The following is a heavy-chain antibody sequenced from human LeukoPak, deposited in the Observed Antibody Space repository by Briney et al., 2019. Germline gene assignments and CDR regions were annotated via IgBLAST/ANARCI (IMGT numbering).Heavy chain of an antibody. J-gene: IGHJ6*02. Sequence: GESLRISCKGSGYSFTSYWITWVRQMPGKGLEWMGRIDPSDSYTNYSPTFQGHVTISADKSISTAYLQWSSLKASDTAMYYCARLGRDFYAMDVWGQGTTVTVSS. CDR1: GYSFTSYW. D-gene: IGHD1-26*01. CDR2: IDPSDSYT. V-gene: IGHV5-10-1*01. CDR3: ARLGRDFYAMDV.